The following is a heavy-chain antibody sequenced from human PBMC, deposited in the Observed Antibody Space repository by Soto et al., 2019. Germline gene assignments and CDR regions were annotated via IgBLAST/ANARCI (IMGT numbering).Heavy chain of an antibody. J-gene: IGHJ4*02. CDR1: GGSISSGDYY. D-gene: IGHD3-22*01. V-gene: IGHV4-30-4*01. CDR2: IYYSGST. CDR3: ARVGTYYYDGSGYPFDY. Sequence: SETLSLTCTVSGGSISSGDYYWSWIRQPPGKGLEWIGYIYYSGSTYYNPSLKSRVTISVDTSKNQFSLKLSSVTAADTAVYYCARVGTYYYDGSGYPFDYWGQGTLVTV.